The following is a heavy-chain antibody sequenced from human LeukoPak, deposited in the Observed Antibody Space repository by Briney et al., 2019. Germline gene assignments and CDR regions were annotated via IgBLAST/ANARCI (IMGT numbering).Heavy chain of an antibody. D-gene: IGHD4-17*01. CDR1: GYTLSDLS. V-gene: IGHV1-24*01. Sequence: ASVKISCKVSGYTLSDLSIHWVRQAPGKGLEWMGGSDLGDGETIYVEGFQDRGTMTGDSSTDTAYMELSSLSFEDTAVYYCASGKATDYGAYPYWGQGTLVTVSS. J-gene: IGHJ4*02. CDR3: ASGKATDYGAYPY. CDR2: SDLGDGET.